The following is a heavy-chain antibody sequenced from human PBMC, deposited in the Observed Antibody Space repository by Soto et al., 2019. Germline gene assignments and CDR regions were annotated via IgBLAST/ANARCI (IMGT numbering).Heavy chain of an antibody. D-gene: IGHD6-6*01. V-gene: IGHV1-69*06. CDR3: ARVSSSSSQHYYYYGMDV. Sequence: ASVKVSCKASGGTFSSYAISWVRQAPGQGLEWMGGIIPIFGTANYAQKFQGRVTITADKSTSTAYMELSSLRSEDTAVYYCARVSSSSSQHYYYYGMDVWGQGTTVTVSS. CDR2: IIPIFGTA. CDR1: GGTFSSYA. J-gene: IGHJ6*02.